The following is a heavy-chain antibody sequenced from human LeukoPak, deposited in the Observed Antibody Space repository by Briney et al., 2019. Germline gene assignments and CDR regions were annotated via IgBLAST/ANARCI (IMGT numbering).Heavy chain of an antibody. J-gene: IGHJ4*02. CDR1: GGTFSSYA. CDR2: IIPIFGTA. D-gene: IGHD2-2*01. V-gene: IGHV1-69*06. Sequence: VASVKVSCKASGGTFSSYAISWVRQAPGQGLEWMGGIIPIFGTANYAQKFQGRVTITADKSTSTAYMELSRLRSEDTAVYYCARGVPDLTFDYWGQGTLATVSS. CDR3: ARGVPDLTFDY.